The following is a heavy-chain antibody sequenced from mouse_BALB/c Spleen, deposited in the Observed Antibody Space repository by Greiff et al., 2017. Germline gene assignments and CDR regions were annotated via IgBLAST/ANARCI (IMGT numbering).Heavy chain of an antibody. CDR1: GFTFSSYA. J-gene: IGHJ2*01. CDR3: ARDYYGSSGGFDY. Sequence: EVQGVESGGGLVKPGGSLKLSCAASGFTFSSYAMSWVRQSPEKRLEWVAEISSGGSYTYYPDTVTGRFTISRDNAKNTLYLEMSSLRSEDTAMYYCARDYYGSSGGFDYWGQGTTLTVSS. V-gene: IGHV5-9-4*01. D-gene: IGHD1-1*01. CDR2: ISSGGSYT.